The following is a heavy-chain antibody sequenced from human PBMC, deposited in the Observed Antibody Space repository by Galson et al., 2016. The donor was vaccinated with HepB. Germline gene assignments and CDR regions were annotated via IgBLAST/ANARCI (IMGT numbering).Heavy chain of an antibody. CDR2: IYSGGST. CDR3: ATQMATLDDAFDI. Sequence: SLRLSCAASGFPVSSNYMSWVRQAPGKGLEWVSVIYSGGSTYYADSVKGRFTISRDNSNNTLYLQMNSLRAEDTAVYYCATQMATLDDAFDIWGQGTMVTVSS. J-gene: IGHJ3*02. D-gene: IGHD5-24*01. V-gene: IGHV3-53*01. CDR1: GFPVSSNY.